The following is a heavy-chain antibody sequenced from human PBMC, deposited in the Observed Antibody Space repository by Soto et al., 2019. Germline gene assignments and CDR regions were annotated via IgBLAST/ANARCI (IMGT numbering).Heavy chain of an antibody. V-gene: IGHV4-59*08. Sequence: QVQLQESGPGLVKPSETLSLTCTVSGGSISSYYWSWIRQPPGKGLEWLGYIYYSGSTNYNPSLRRRVTISVDTSKNQFSLKLSSVTAADTAVYYCVSSSLDGDLNWFDPWGQGTLVTVSS. CDR1: GGSISSYY. J-gene: IGHJ5*02. CDR2: IYYSGST. D-gene: IGHD4-17*01. CDR3: VSSSLDGDLNWFDP.